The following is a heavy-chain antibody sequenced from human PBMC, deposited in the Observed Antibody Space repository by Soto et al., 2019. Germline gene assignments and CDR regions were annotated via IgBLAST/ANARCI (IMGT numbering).Heavy chain of an antibody. D-gene: IGHD3-10*02. CDR1: GFKVSDYY. V-gene: IGHV3-11*06. CDR3: ARSGDNYNVLDY. Sequence: GWSLRLSCAASGFKVSDYYMSWIRQAPGKGLEWLSYSSNSGTYTRYADSVKGRFSISGDNAKNSLFLQINSLRGEDSATYYCARSGDNYNVLDYWGQGTPVTV. CDR2: SSNSGTYT. J-gene: IGHJ4*02.